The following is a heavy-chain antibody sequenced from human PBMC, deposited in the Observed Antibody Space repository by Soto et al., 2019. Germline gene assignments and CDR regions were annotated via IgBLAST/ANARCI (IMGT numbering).Heavy chain of an antibody. CDR3: ARDRQSRAAAALADY. CDR1: GGTFSSYA. Sequence: GASVKVSCKASGGTFSSYAISWVRQAPGQGLEWMGGIIPIFGTANYAQKFQGRVTMTTDTSTSTAYMELRSLRSDDTAVYYCARDRQSRAAAALADYWGQGTLVTVSS. J-gene: IGHJ4*02. CDR2: IIPIFGTA. V-gene: IGHV1-69*05. D-gene: IGHD6-13*01.